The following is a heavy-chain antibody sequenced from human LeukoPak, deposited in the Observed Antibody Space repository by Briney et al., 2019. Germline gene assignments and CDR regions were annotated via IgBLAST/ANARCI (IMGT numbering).Heavy chain of an antibody. V-gene: IGHV4-34*01. Sequence: SETLSLTCAVYGGSFSGYYWSWIRQPPGKGLEWIGEINHSGGTNYNPSLKSRVTISVDTSKNQFSLKLSSVTAADTAVYYCARVRATLGLYYYYGMDVWGQGTTVTVSS. CDR1: GGSFSGYY. D-gene: IGHD1-26*01. CDR2: INHSGGT. CDR3: ARVRATLGLYYYYGMDV. J-gene: IGHJ6*02.